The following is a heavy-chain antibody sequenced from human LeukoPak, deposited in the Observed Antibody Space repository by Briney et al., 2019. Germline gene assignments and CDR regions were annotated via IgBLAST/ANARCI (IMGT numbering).Heavy chain of an antibody. Sequence: GGSLRLSCAASGFTFSDFDMHWVRQATGKGQEWVSAIDTSGDTYYPGSVKGRFTISRDNAKNSLFLQMKSLRAGDTAVYYCARAPQTYGSGSQYYYSGMDVWGQGTTVTVSS. J-gene: IGHJ6*02. V-gene: IGHV3-13*04. CDR3: ARAPQTYGSGSQYYYSGMDV. CDR2: IDTSGDT. D-gene: IGHD3-10*01. CDR1: GFTFSDFD.